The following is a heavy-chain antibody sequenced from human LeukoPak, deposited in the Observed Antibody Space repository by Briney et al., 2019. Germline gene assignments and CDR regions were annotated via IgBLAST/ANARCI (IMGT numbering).Heavy chain of an antibody. J-gene: IGHJ4*02. CDR2: IYYRSKWYS. Sequence: SQTLSLTCAISGDSVSGNRATWNWLRQSPSRGLEWLGRIYYRSKWYSEYAVSVKGRITINLDTSKNQFSLLLNSVTPEDTAVYFCGRAEHDWGSDYWGQGTLVTVSS. V-gene: IGHV6-1*01. D-gene: IGHD3-9*01. CDR1: GDSVSGNRAT. CDR3: GRAEHDWGSDY.